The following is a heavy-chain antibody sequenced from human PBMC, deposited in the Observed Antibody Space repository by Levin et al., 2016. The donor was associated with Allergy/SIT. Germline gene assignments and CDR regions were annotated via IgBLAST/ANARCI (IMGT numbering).Heavy chain of an antibody. V-gene: IGHV3-11*06. J-gene: IGHJ3*02. CDR2: LSPGSGYT. CDR3: ARRRSGDAFDI. D-gene: IGHD5-24*01. CDR1: EFTLGDYY. Sequence: LSLTCAASEFTLGDYYMHWIRQAPGKGLEWLSYLSPGSGYTNYADSVKGRFTISRDNAKNVLFLQMTSPRADDTATYYCARRRSGDAFDIWGQGTMVTVSS.